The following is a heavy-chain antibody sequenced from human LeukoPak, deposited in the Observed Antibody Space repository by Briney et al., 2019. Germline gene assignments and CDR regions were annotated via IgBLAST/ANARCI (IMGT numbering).Heavy chain of an antibody. CDR2: INPNSGAT. V-gene: IGHV1-2*02. CDR1: GYTFTGYY. Sequence: ASVKVSCKASGYTFTGYYMHWVRQAPGQGLEWMGWINPNSGATNYAQKFQGRVTMTRDTSIRTAYMELSRLTSDDTAVYYCAKLAPGGWERGLDVWGRGTLVSVSS. J-gene: IGHJ2*01. D-gene: IGHD1-26*01. CDR3: AKLAPGGWERGLDV.